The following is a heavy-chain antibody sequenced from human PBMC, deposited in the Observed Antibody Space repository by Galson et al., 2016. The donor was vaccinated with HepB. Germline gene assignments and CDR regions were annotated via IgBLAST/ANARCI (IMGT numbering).Heavy chain of an antibody. CDR3: ARGYIVVVPGAIATTADGFDI. Sequence: SVKVSCKASGYTFTSYYSHWVRQAPGQGLEWMGMINPSGDDTNNAQKFQGRVTVTRDTSTSTVYMELSSLRSEDTAVYYCARGYIVVVPGAIATTADGFDIWGQGTLVTVSS. CDR1: GYTFTSYY. D-gene: IGHD2-2*02. CDR2: INPSGDDT. V-gene: IGHV1-46*01. J-gene: IGHJ3*02.